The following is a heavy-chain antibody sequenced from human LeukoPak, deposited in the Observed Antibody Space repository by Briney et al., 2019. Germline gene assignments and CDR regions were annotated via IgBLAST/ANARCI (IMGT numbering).Heavy chain of an antibody. Sequence: ASVKVSCKASGYTFTGCYMHWVRQAPGQGLEWMGWINPNSGGTNYAQKFQGRVTMTRDTSISTAYMELSRLRSDDTAVYYCARDRLSSSYPVELYYYYYYMDVWGKGTTVTVSS. CDR3: ARDRLSSSYPVELYYYYYYMDV. D-gene: IGHD6-6*01. CDR2: INPNSGGT. V-gene: IGHV1-2*02. CDR1: GYTFTGCY. J-gene: IGHJ6*03.